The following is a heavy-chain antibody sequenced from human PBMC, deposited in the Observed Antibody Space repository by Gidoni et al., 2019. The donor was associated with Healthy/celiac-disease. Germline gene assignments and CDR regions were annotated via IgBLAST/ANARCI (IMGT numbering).Heavy chain of an antibody. D-gene: IGHD3-10*01. J-gene: IGHJ4*02. CDR3: ARGGGGNYYGSGSYYPNDY. CDR1: GFPFPNYG. CDR2: IWYDGSNK. Sequence: QVQLVESGGGVVQPGRSLRLSCAASGFPFPNYGLHWVRQAPGKGLEWVAIIWYDGSNKYYTDAVKGRFTISRDNSNNTLYLQMNSLRAEDTAVYYCARGGGGNYYGSGSYYPNDYWGQGTLVTVSS. V-gene: IGHV3-33*01.